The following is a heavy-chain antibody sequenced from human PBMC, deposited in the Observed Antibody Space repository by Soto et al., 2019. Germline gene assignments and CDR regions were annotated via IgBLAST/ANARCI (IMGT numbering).Heavy chain of an antibody. CDR2: INPNSGGT. J-gene: IGHJ4*02. CDR3: ARGHYCSGGSCYLNFDY. CDR1: GYTFTSYY. V-gene: IGHV1-2*04. Sequence: ASVKVSCKASGYTFTSYYMHWVRQAPGQGLEWMGWINPNSGGTNYAQKFQGWVTMTRDTSISTAYMELSRLRSDDTAVYYCARGHYCSGGSCYLNFDYWGQGTLVTVSS. D-gene: IGHD2-15*01.